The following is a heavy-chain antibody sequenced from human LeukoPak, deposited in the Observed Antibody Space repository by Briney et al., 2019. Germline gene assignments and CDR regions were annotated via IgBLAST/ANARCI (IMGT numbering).Heavy chain of an antibody. Sequence: ASVEVSCKVSGYTLTELSTHWVRQAPGKGLEWMGGFDPEDGETIYAQKFQGRVTMTEDTSTDTAYMELSSLRSEDTAVYYCATGDLAYCGGDCPFPFDYWGQGTLVTVSS. V-gene: IGHV1-24*01. CDR3: ATGDLAYCGGDCPFPFDY. CDR2: FDPEDGET. CDR1: GYTLTELS. J-gene: IGHJ4*02. D-gene: IGHD2-21*02.